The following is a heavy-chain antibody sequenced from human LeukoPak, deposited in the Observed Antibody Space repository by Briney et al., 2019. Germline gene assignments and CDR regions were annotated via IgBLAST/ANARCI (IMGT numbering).Heavy chain of an antibody. V-gene: IGHV1-69*05. J-gene: IGHJ4*02. D-gene: IGHD1-26*01. CDR1: GGTFSSYA. Sequence: SVEVPCKASGGTFSSYAISWVRQAPGQGLEWMGGIIPIFGTANYAQKFQGRVTITTDESTSTAYMELSSLGSEDTAVYYCARAKVGATLSFDYWGQGTLVTVSS. CDR2: IIPIFGTA. CDR3: ARAKVGATLSFDY.